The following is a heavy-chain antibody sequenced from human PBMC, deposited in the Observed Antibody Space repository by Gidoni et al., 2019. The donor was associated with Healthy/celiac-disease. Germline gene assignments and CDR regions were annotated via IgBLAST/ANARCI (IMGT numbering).Heavy chain of an antibody. Sequence: QVQLVQSGAEVKKPGSSVQVSCKASGGTFSSYAISWVRQAPGQGLEWMGGIIPIFGTANYAQKFQGRVTITADESTSTAYMELSSLRSEDTAVYYCASDTNQQLASNYYYYGMDVWGQGTTVTVSS. CDR3: ASDTNQQLASNYYYYGMDV. D-gene: IGHD6-13*01. J-gene: IGHJ6*02. CDR1: GGTFSSYA. V-gene: IGHV1-69*01. CDR2: IIPIFGTA.